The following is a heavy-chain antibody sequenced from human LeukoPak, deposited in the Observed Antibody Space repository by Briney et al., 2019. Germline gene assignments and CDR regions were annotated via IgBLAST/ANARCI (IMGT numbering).Heavy chain of an antibody. CDR3: ARGMAMVIGRIAAAGTGSDYFDY. J-gene: IGHJ4*02. CDR1: GGSFSGYY. V-gene: IGHV4-34*01. CDR2: INHSGST. Sequence: NSSETLSLTCAVYGGSFSGYYWSWIRQPPGKGLEWIGEINHSGSTNYNPSLKSRVTISVDTSKNQFSLKLSSVTAADTAVYYCARGMAMVIGRIAAAGTGSDYFDYWGQGTLVTVSS. D-gene: IGHD6-13*01.